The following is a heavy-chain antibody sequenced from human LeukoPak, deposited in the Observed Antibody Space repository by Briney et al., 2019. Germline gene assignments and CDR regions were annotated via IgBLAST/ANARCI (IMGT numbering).Heavy chain of an antibody. V-gene: IGHV3-11*06. CDR1: GFTFSDYY. J-gene: IGHJ4*02. CDR2: ISSSSSYT. D-gene: IGHD5-18*01. CDR3: ARGAYTAMALRYDY. Sequence: GGCLRLSCAASGFTFSDYYMSWIRQAPGKGLEWVSYISSSSSYTNYADSVKGRFTISRDNAKNSLYLQMNSLRAEDTAVYYCARGAYTAMALRYDYWGQGTLVTVSS.